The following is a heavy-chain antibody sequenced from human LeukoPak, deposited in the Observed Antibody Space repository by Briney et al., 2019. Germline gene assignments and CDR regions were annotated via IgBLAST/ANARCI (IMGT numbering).Heavy chain of an antibody. J-gene: IGHJ4*02. Sequence: ASVKVSCKASGYTFTSYAMHWVRQAPGQRLEWMGWINAGNGNTKYSQKFQGRVTMTEDTSTDTAYMELSSLRSEDTAVYYCATDRGRDGYNRRSGFDYWGQGTLVTVSS. V-gene: IGHV1-3*01. CDR3: ATDRGRDGYNRRSGFDY. CDR2: INAGNGNT. CDR1: GYTFTSYA. D-gene: IGHD5-24*01.